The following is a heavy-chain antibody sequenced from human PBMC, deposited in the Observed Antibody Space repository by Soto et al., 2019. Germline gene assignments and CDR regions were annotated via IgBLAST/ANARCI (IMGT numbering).Heavy chain of an antibody. CDR3: TRAGWYRLDD. J-gene: IGHJ4*02. Sequence: DVQLVESGGGLAQPGGSLRLSCVGSGFTFSSYWMHWVRQAPGKGLVWGSRINAGGSTTNYADSVKGRFTVSRDNDKNTVDLQRSRLREEDAAVYCCTRAGWYRLDDWGQGTLLTVSP. D-gene: IGHD2-15*01. CDR2: INAGGSTT. CDR1: GFTFSSYW. V-gene: IGHV3-74*01.